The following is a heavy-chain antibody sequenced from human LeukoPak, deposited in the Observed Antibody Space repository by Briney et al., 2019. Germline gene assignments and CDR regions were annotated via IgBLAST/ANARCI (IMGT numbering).Heavy chain of an antibody. CDR3: ARVPGCSSTSCFRRRVVYFDY. J-gene: IGHJ4*02. CDR2: INHSVST. CDR1: GGSFSGYY. V-gene: IGHV4-34*01. D-gene: IGHD2-2*01. Sequence: SETLSLTCAVYGGSFSGYYWSWIRQPPGKGLDWIGEINHSVSTNYNPSLKSRVTISVDTSKNQFSLKLSSVTAADTAVYYCARVPGCSSTSCFRRRVVYFDYWGQGTLVTVSS.